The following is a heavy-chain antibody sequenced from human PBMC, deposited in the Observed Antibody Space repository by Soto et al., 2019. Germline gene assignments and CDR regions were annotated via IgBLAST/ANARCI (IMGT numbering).Heavy chain of an antibody. V-gene: IGHV3-30-3*01. Sequence: QVQLVESGGGVVKPGRSQRLSSAASGFTFSSYAMHWVREAPGKGLERVAVISYDGSNKYYADSVKGRFTISRDNSKNTLYLQMNSLRAEDTAVYYCARDKSVAVADPFDYWGQGTLVTVSS. CDR2: ISYDGSNK. D-gene: IGHD6-19*01. CDR3: ARDKSVAVADPFDY. CDR1: GFTFSSYA. J-gene: IGHJ4*02.